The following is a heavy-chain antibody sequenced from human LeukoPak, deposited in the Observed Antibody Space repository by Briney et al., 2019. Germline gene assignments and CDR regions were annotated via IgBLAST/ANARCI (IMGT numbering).Heavy chain of an antibody. CDR3: ATTVATVTHTFDY. CDR2: ISSSSSYI. CDR1: GFTFSSYS. J-gene: IGHJ4*02. V-gene: IGHV3-21*04. Sequence: GGSLKLSCAASGFTFSSYSMNWVRQAPGKGLEWVSSISSSSSYIYYADSVKGRFTISRDNSKNTLYLQMNSLRAEDTAVYYCATTVATVTHTFDYWGQGTLVTVSS. D-gene: IGHD4-17*01.